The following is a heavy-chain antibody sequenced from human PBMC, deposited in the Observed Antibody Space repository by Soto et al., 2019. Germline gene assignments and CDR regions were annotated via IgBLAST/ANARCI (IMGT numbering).Heavy chain of an antibody. D-gene: IGHD2-15*01. CDR1: GFTFGDYA. CDR2: IRSKAYGGTP. V-gene: IGHV3-49*04. CDR3: TRLPRHPLPPFDF. Sequence: EVQLVESGGGLVKPGRSLTLSCTASGFTFGDYALSWVRRAPGKGLEWVGAIRSKAYGGTPEYAASVKGRFSILRDDSKSIAYLQLHSLKTEDAAVYYCTRLPRHPLPPFDFLGQGTLVTVSS. J-gene: IGHJ4*02.